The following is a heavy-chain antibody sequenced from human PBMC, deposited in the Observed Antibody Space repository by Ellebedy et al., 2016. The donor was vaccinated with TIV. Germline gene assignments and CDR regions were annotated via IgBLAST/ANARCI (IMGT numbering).Heavy chain of an antibody. V-gene: IGHV4-59*01. CDR1: GGSISRYY. Sequence: SETLSLXXTVSGGSISRYYWSWIRQPPGKGLEWIGYIYYSGSTNYNPSLKSRVTISVDTSKNQFSLKLSSVTAADTAVYYCASTPNDWRFDAFDIWGQGTMVTVSS. CDR3: ASTPNDWRFDAFDI. CDR2: IYYSGST. D-gene: IGHD1-1*01. J-gene: IGHJ3*02.